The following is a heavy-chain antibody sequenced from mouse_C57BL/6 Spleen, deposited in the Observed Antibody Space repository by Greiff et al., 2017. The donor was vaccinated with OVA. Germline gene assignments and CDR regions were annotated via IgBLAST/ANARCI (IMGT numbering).Heavy chain of an antibody. CDR2: IYPGSGST. Sequence: QVQLQQPGAELVKPGASVKMSCKASGYTFTSYWITWVKQRPGQGLEWIGDIYPGSGSTNYNEKFKSKATLTVDTSSSTAYMQLSSLTSEDSAVYYCARDRRYDYDGDYFDYWGQGTTLTVSS. D-gene: IGHD2-4*01. V-gene: IGHV1-55*01. CDR3: ARDRRYDYDGDYFDY. J-gene: IGHJ2*01. CDR1: GYTFTSYW.